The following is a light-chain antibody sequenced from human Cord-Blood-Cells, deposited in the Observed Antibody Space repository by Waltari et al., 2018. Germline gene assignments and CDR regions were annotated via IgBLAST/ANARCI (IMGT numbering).Light chain of an antibody. V-gene: IGKV1-33*01. CDR1: QDISNY. CDR2: DAS. CDR3: QQYDNLPSYT. Sequence: DIQMTQSPSSLSASVGDRVTITCQESQDISNYLNWYQQKPGKAPKLLIYDASNLETGVPSSFSGRGSGTDFTFTISSLQPEDIATYYCQQYDNLPSYTFVQGTKLEIK. J-gene: IGKJ2*01.